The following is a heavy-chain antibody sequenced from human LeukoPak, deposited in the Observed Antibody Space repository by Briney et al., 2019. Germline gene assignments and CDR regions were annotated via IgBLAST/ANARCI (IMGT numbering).Heavy chain of an antibody. CDR2: IYNSGST. CDR3: ARGRAGSATYYDFWSGYWEYYFDY. Sequence: PSETLSLTCTVSGGSISSGGYYWSWIRQHAGKGLEWIGYIYNSGSTYYNPSLKSRVTISVDTSKNQFSLKLSSVTAADTAVYYCARGRAGSATYYDFWSGYWEYYFDYWGQGTLVTVSS. V-gene: IGHV4-31*03. J-gene: IGHJ4*02. D-gene: IGHD3-3*01. CDR1: GGSISSGGYY.